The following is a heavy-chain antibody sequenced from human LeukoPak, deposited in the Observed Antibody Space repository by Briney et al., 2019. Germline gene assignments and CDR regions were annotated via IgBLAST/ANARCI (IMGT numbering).Heavy chain of an antibody. CDR1: GYTFTSYD. CDR2: MNPNSGNT. CDR3: ARGGPNYGDLPFDS. V-gene: IGHV1-8*02. J-gene: IGHJ4*02. Sequence: ASVKVSCKASGYTFTSYDINWVRQATGQGLEWMGWMNPNSGNTGYAQKFQGRVTMTRDTSTSIVYMELSNLSSEDTAFYYCARGGPNYGDLPFDSWGQGTLVTVSS. D-gene: IGHD4-17*01.